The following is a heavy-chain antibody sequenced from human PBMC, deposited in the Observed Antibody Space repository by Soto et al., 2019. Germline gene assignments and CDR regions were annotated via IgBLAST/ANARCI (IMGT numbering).Heavy chain of an antibody. J-gene: IGHJ6*02. Sequence: PGASLNICCDGSGYIFTSYLIGWGREMPGKGLELMGIIHPGGSDTTYSPSFQGQVTTSAEKSISTAYLQWSSLKASDTAMYCCGRRWSGIYRGMDVWGQGTTVTVSS. CDR1: GYIFTSYL. CDR3: GRRWSGIYRGMDV. D-gene: IGHD3-3*01. V-gene: IGHV5-51*01. CDR2: IHPGGSDT.